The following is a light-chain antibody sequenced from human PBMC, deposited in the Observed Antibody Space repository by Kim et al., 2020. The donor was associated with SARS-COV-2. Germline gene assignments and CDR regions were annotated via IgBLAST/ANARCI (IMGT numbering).Light chain of an antibody. V-gene: IGKV1-39*01. J-gene: IGKJ2*01. CDR1: QNINTY. CDR2: TAS. CDR3: HQTHDTPHT. Sequence: DIQMTQSPSSLSASIEVRVTITCRASQNINTYLNWYQQKPGKAPKLLIYTASNLQGGVSSRFSGSGSGTDFTLTISSLQPEDFAIYYCHQTHDTPHTFGQGTKLEI.